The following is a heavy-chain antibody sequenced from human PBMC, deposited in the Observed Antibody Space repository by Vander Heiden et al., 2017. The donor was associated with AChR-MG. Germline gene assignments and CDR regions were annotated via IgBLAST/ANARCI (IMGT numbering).Heavy chain of an antibody. J-gene: IGHJ4*02. CDR3: AKEGKLLWFRELVLFDY. V-gene: IGHV3-23*01. CDR2: ISVSGGST. Sequence: VQLLESGGGLVQPGGSLSLSGADSGFTFSIYAMSWVRQAPGKGLEWVSAISVSGGSTYYADSVKGRLTISRDNSKNTLYLQMNSLRAEDTAVYYCAKEGKLLWFRELVLFDYWGQGTLVTVSS. CDR1: GFTFSIYA. D-gene: IGHD3-10*01.